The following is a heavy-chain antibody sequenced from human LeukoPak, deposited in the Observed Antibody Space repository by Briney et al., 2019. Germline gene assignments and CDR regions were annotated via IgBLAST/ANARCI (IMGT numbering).Heavy chain of an antibody. V-gene: IGHV3-23*01. J-gene: IGHJ4*02. CDR2: ISGSGGST. CDR3: AKVGDSSGWPGHPEDY. Sequence: GGSLRLSCAASGFTFSSYAMSWVRQAPGKGLEWVSAISGSGGSTYYADSVKGRFTISRDNSKNTLYLQMNSLRAEDAAVYYCAKVGDSSGWPGHPEDYWGQGTLVTVSS. D-gene: IGHD6-19*01. CDR1: GFTFSSYA.